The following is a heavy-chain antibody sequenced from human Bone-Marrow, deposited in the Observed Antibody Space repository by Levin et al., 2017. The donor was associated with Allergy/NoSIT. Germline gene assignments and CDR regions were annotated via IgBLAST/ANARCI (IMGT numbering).Heavy chain of an antibody. V-gene: IGHV3-23*01. Sequence: GGSLRLSCAASGFTFSSYAMSWVRQAPGKGLEWVSGIRGSGVGTYYADSVKGRFTISRDNSKNTLYLQMKSLTAEDTAVYYCAKDISSSWSTGDLDYWGQGTQVTVSS. CDR2: IRGSGVGT. CDR1: GFTFSSYA. J-gene: IGHJ4*02. CDR3: AKDISSSWSTGDLDY. D-gene: IGHD6-6*01.